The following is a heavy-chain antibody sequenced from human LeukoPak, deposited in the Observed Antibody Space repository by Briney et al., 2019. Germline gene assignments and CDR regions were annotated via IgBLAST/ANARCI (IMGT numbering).Heavy chain of an antibody. J-gene: IGHJ4*02. CDR2: ISGSGGST. CDR3: ARQVGTFDY. D-gene: IGHD1-26*01. CDR1: GFTFSNYA. Sequence: GGSLRLSCAASGFTFSNYAMNWVRQAPGKGLEWVSSISGSGGSTYYADSVKGRFTISRDNSKNTLYVQVNSLRAEDTAVYYCARQVGTFDYWGQGTLVTVSS. V-gene: IGHV3-23*01.